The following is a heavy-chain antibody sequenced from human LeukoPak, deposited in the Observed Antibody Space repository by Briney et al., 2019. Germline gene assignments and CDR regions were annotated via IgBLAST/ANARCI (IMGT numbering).Heavy chain of an antibody. CDR2: ISHSGGT. J-gene: IGHJ6*03. V-gene: IGHV4-59*01. Sequence: PSETLSLTSSVSGASIRDYYWTWVRQPPRKRLQWIGSISHSGGTKYNPSLNSRVSISIDTSRDQFSLKLRSVTAADTAVYSCAREPRYYRDSYYSYMDVWGKGTTVTASS. D-gene: IGHD3-22*01. CDR1: GASIRDYY. CDR3: AREPRYYRDSYYSYMDV.